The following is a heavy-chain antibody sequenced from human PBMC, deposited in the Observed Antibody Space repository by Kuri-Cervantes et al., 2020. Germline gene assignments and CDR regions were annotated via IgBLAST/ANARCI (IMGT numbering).Heavy chain of an antibody. Sequence: GESLKISCAASGFTFSSYSMNWVRQAPGKGLEWVSYISSSSSTIYYADSVKGRFTISRDNAKNSLYLQMNSLRAEDTAVSYCARDWSEQLWPTFDYWGQGTLVTVSS. J-gene: IGHJ4*02. D-gene: IGHD5-18*01. CDR2: ISSSSSTI. CDR1: GFTFSSYS. CDR3: ARDWSEQLWPTFDY. V-gene: IGHV3-48*01.